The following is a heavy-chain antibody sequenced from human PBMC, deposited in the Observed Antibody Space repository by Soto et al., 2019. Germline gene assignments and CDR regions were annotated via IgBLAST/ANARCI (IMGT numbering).Heavy chain of an antibody. J-gene: IGHJ6*03. D-gene: IGHD3-10*01. CDR3: ASESGSGSFSQNYYYYYMDV. V-gene: IGHV1-8*01. CDR1: GYTFTSYD. Sequence: ASVKVSCKASGYTFTSYDINWVRQATGQGLEWMGWMNPNSGNTGYAQKFQGRVTMTRNTSISTAYMELSSLRSEDTAVYYCASESGSGSFSQNYYYYYMDVWGKGTTVTVS. CDR2: MNPNSGNT.